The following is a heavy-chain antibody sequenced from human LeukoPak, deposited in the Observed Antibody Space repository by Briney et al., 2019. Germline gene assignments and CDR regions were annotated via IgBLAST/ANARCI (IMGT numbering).Heavy chain of an antibody. CDR1: GFTFSDYY. Sequence: GGSLRLSCAASGFTFSDYYMNWIRQAPGRGLEWVSYISSSGNTIYYADSVKGRFTISRDTAKSSLYLQMNSLRAEDTAVYYCAKGTTVTSGGGFDPWGQGTLVTVSS. D-gene: IGHD4-17*01. CDR3: AKGTTVTSGGGFDP. J-gene: IGHJ5*02. V-gene: IGHV3-11*01. CDR2: ISSSGNTI.